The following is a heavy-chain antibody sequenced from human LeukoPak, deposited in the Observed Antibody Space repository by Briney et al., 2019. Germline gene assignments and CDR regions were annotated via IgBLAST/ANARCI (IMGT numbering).Heavy chain of an antibody. J-gene: IGHJ6*03. D-gene: IGHD3-22*01. CDR1: GGSISSSSYY. CDR3: ARTMIVDYYYYYMDV. V-gene: IGHV4-39*07. CDR2: IYYSGST. Sequence: SETLSLTCTVSGGSISSSSYYWGWIRQPPGKGLESIGSIYYSGSTYYNPSLKSRVTISVDTSKNQFSLKLSSVTAADTAVYYCARTMIVDYYYYYMDVWGKGTTVTVSS.